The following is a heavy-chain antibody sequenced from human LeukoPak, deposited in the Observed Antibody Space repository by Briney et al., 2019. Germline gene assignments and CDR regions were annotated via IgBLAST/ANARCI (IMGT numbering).Heavy chain of an antibody. CDR1: GFTFSTYA. V-gene: IGHV3-23*01. CDR2: ISDSGANT. Sequence: GGSLRLSCAASGFTFSTYAMSWVRQAPGKGLEWVSTISDSGANTYYADSVRGRFTISRDNSKNTLYLQENSLRADDTAIYYCAKSMTLQWRGFFDLWGRGTHVTVSS. D-gene: IGHD6-19*01. J-gene: IGHJ2*01. CDR3: AKSMTLQWRGFFDL.